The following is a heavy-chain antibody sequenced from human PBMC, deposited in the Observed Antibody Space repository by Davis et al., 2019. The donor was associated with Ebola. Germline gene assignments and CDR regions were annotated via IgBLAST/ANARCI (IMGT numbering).Heavy chain of an antibody. J-gene: IGHJ4*02. CDR2: ISSSSSYI. CDR3: ARVYSSSSASDY. V-gene: IGHV3-21*01. D-gene: IGHD6-6*01. CDR1: GFTFSSYS. Sequence: GESLKISCAASGFTFSSYSMNWVRQAPGKGLEWVSSISSSSSYIYYADSVKGRFTISRDNAKNSLYLQMNSLRAEDTAVYYCARVYSSSSASDYWAREPWSPSSQ.